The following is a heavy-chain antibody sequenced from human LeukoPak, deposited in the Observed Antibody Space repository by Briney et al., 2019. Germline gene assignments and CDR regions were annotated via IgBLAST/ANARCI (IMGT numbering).Heavy chain of an antibody. CDR1: GFTFSSYW. J-gene: IGHJ4*02. V-gene: IGHV3-7*01. CDR2: IKQDGSEK. Sequence: GGSLRLSCAASGFTFSSYWMSWVRQAPGRGLEWVANIKQDGSEKYYVDSVKGRFTISRDNAKNSLYLQMNSLRAEDTAVYYWARDGTGPMVRGGIKDYFDYWGQGTLVTVSS. CDR3: ARDGTGPMVRGGIKDYFDY. D-gene: IGHD3-10*01.